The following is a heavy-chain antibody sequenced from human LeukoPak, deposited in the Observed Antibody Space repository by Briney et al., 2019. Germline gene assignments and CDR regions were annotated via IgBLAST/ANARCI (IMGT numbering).Heavy chain of an antibody. V-gene: IGHV4-4*07. Sequence: SETLSLTCTVSGGSISSYYWSWIRQPAGKGLEWIGRIYTSGSTNYNPSLKSRVTISVDTSKNQFSLKLSSVTAADTAVYYCARGVTRGGIYYMDVWGKGTTVTVSS. CDR1: GGSISSYY. D-gene: IGHD1-14*01. CDR3: ARGVTRGGIYYMDV. CDR2: IYTSGST. J-gene: IGHJ6*03.